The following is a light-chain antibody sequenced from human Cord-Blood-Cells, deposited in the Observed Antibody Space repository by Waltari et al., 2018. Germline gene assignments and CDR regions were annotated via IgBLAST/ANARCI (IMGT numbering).Light chain of an antibody. V-gene: IGKV3-11*01. CDR2: DAS. CDR3: QQRSNWPLT. Sequence: EIVFTQSPATLSLSPGERAPLSCRASQSVSSYLAWYQQKPGQAPRLLIYDASNRATGIPARFSGSGSGTDFTLTISSLEPEDFAVYYCQQRSNWPLTFGPGTKVDIK. J-gene: IGKJ3*01. CDR1: QSVSSY.